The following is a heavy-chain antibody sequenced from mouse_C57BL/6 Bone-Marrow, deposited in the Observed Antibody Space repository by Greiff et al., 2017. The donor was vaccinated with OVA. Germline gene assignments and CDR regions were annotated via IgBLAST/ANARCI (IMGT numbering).Heavy chain of an antibody. CDR2: IDPANDNT. Sequence: VQLQQSVAELVRPGASVKLSCTASGFTIKNTYMHWVKQRPEQGLEWIGRIDPANDNTKYAPTFQGKATMTADTSSNTAYLQLSSLSSEDTAVYCCARGNFGSSFYAMDYWGQGTSVTVSS. CDR3: ARGNFGSSFYAMDY. D-gene: IGHD1-1*01. CDR1: GFTIKNTY. V-gene: IGHV14-3*01. J-gene: IGHJ4*01.